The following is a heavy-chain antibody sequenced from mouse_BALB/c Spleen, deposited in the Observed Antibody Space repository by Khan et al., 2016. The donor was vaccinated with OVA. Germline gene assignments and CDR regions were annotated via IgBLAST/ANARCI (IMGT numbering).Heavy chain of an antibody. D-gene: IGHD2-1*01. Sequence: EVELVESGGGLVQPGGSRKLSCAASGFTFSSFGMHWVRQAPKKGLEWVAYISSGSSTIYYVDTVKGRFTISRGNPKNTLFLQMTSLRSEDTAMYYCARSGGNFHGYLDVWGAGTSVTVSS. V-gene: IGHV5-17*02. CDR3: ARSGGNFHGYLDV. J-gene: IGHJ1*01. CDR2: ISSGSSTI. CDR1: GFTFSSFG.